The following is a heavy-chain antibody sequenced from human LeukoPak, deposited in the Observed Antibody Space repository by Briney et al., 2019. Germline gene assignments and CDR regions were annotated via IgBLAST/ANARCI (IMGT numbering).Heavy chain of an antibody. J-gene: IGHJ6*02. CDR3: ARAHCSGGSCYGNYYCYYGMGV. Sequence: GRSLRLSCAASGFTFSSHGMHWVRQAPGKGLEWVAVIWYDGSNKYHADSVKGRFTISRDNSKNTLYLQMNSLRVEDTAVYYCARAHCSGGSCYGNYYCYYGMGVWGQGTTVTVSS. CDR2: IWYDGSNK. CDR1: GFTFSSHG. D-gene: IGHD2-15*01. V-gene: IGHV3-33*01.